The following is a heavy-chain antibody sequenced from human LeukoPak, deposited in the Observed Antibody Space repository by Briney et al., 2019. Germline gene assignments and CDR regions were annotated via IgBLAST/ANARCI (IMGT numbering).Heavy chain of an antibody. V-gene: IGHV1-46*01. CDR3: GRDDLYDFWSGYLLDY. CDR2: INPSGGST. CDR1: GYTFTSYY. D-gene: IGHD3-3*01. Sequence: GASVKVSCKASGYTFTSYYMHWVRQAPGQGHDRMGIINPSGGSTSYAQKFQGRVTMTRDVSRSTVYMEQSCLKSKDTAVSSWGRDDLYDFWSGYLLDYWGQGTLVIVSS. J-gene: IGHJ4*02.